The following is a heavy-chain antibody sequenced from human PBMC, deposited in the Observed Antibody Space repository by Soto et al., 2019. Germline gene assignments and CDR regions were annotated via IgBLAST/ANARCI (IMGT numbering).Heavy chain of an antibody. J-gene: IGHJ4*02. CDR2: INPGSQLM. V-gene: IGHV1-69*09. CDR3: ARMKLARLDH. Sequence: QVQLLQSGTEVKRPGSSVKVSCKTSGVSFNSYGFAWVRQAPGRGLEWVGKINPGSQLMNYEQSLQGRVTITADTSTRTVYMELSGLTSEDTAVYFCARMKLARLDHWGQGTLVTVSS. CDR1: GVSFNSYG.